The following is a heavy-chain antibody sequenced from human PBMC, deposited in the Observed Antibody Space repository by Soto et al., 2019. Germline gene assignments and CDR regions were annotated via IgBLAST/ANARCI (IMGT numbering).Heavy chain of an antibody. D-gene: IGHD1-26*01. CDR1: GGTFSSYT. CDR3: AAGGHGAFDI. V-gene: IGHV1-69*02. CDR2: IIPILGIA. J-gene: IGHJ3*02. Sequence: QVQLVQSGAEVKKPGSSVKVSCKASGGTFSSYTISWVRQAPGQGLEWMGRIIPILGIANYAQNFQGRVAITADKSTSTAYMELSSLRAEYTAVYFCAAGGHGAFDIWGQGTMVTVSS.